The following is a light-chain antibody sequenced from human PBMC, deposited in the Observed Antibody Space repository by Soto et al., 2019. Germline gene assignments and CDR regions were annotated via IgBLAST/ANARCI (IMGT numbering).Light chain of an antibody. CDR2: DAS. V-gene: IGKV3-11*01. CDR1: QSISNY. J-gene: IGKJ5*01. Sequence: IVLKQSPATLSLSPEKRATLSCRTSQSISNYLAWYQQRPGQAPGLLIYDASNKATGIPARFSGSGSGTDFTLTISSLEPEDFAVYYCQQRSNWPPERFTFAQGTRLEI. CDR3: QQRSNWPPERFT.